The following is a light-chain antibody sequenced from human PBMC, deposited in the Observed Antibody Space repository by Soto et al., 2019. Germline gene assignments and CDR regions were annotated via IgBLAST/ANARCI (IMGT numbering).Light chain of an antibody. V-gene: IGKV3-15*01. J-gene: IGKJ5*01. CDR1: QRVYSN. CDR2: GAS. Sequence: ERLMTHSPDTLSVSPGESATLSCRASQRVYSNLAWYQQRPGQAPGLLIYGASTRAPGIPARFSGSGSGTEFTLTIASLQSEDFAVYYCQQYNHWPPITFGQGTRLENK. CDR3: QQYNHWPPIT.